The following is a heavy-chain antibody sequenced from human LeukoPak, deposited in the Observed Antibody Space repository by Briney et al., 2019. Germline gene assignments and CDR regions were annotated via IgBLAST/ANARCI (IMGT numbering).Heavy chain of an antibody. Sequence: GGSLRLSCAASGFTFSSYGMHWVRQAPGKGLEWVAVIWYDGSNRYYADSVKGRFTISRDNSNNTLYLQMTSLRAEDTAVYYCARDQMGGYCSGGSCPNWFDPWGQGTLVTVSS. CDR3: ARDQMGGYCSGGSCPNWFDP. V-gene: IGHV3-33*01. CDR2: IWYDGSNR. CDR1: GFTFSSYG. D-gene: IGHD2-15*01. J-gene: IGHJ5*02.